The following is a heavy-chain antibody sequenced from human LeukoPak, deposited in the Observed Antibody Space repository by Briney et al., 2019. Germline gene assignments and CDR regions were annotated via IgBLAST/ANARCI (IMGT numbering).Heavy chain of an antibody. Sequence: GGSLRLSCAASGFTFSGYEMNWVRQALGKGLEWVSYISSSGSTIYYADSVKGRFTISRDNAKNSLYLQMSSLRAEDTAVYYCARNGGSGWYGYWGQGTLVTVSS. J-gene: IGHJ4*02. D-gene: IGHD6-19*01. CDR1: GFTFSGYE. CDR2: ISSSGSTI. V-gene: IGHV3-48*03. CDR3: ARNGGSGWYGY.